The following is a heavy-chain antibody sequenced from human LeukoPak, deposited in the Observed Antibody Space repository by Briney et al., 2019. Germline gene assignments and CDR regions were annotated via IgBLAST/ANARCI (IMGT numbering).Heavy chain of an antibody. Sequence: SETLSLTCAVYGGSFSGYYWSWIRQPPGKGLEWIGEINHSGSTNYNPSLKSRVTISVDTSKNQFSLKLSSVTAADTAVYYCASSTRYYDYVWGSYRPQGVFDYWGQGTLVTVSS. J-gene: IGHJ4*02. CDR2: INHSGST. V-gene: IGHV4-34*01. D-gene: IGHD3-16*02. CDR3: ASSTRYYDYVWGSYRPQGVFDY. CDR1: GGSFSGYY.